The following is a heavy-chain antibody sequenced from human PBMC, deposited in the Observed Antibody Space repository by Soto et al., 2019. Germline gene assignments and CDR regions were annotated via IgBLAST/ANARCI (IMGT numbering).Heavy chain of an antibody. CDR2: ISNSGRNT. CDR3: AKDGLEYYDSSGPNWFDP. D-gene: IGHD3-22*01. J-gene: IGHJ5*02. V-gene: IGHV3-30*18. CDR1: GFTFSNYA. Sequence: GGSLRLSCAASGFTFSNYAMTWVRQAPGKGLEWVAVISNSGRNTYYADSVKGRFTISRDNSKNMLYLQMNSLRAEDTAVYYYAKDGLEYYDSSGPNWFDPWGQGTLVTVSS.